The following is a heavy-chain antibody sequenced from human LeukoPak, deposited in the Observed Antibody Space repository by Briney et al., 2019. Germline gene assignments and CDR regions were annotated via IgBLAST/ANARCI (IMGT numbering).Heavy chain of an antibody. V-gene: IGHV3-13*05. CDR3: ARGGYSSGWYTAYYFDY. Sequence: GGSLRLSFAASGFSFSRYDIHWVRQPSGKGLEWVSTIPTAGDPYYADSVKGRFTISRENAENSLYLQMNSLRAGDTAVYYCARGGYSSGWYTAYYFDYWGQGALVTVSS. D-gene: IGHD6-19*01. CDR1: GFSFSRYD. CDR2: IPTAGDP. J-gene: IGHJ4*02.